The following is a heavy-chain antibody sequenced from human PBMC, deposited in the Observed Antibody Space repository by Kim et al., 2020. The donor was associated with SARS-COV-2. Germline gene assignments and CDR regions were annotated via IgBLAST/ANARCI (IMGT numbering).Heavy chain of an antibody. CDR3: AREGGFDDILTGYFPSTEGGMDV. CDR1: GYTFTGYY. V-gene: IGHV1-2*06. D-gene: IGHD3-9*01. J-gene: IGHJ6*02. CDR2: INPNSGGT. Sequence: ASVKVSCKASGYTFTGYYMHWVRQAPGQGLEWMGRINPNSGGTNYAQKFQGRVTMTRDTSISTAYMELSRLRSDDTAVYYCAREGGFDDILTGYFPSTEGGMDVWGQGTTVTVSS.